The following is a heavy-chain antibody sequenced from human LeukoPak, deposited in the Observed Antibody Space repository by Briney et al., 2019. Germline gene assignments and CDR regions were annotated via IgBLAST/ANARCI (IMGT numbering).Heavy chain of an antibody. J-gene: IGHJ6*02. CDR1: GGSISSGGYY. CDR2: IYHSGST. V-gene: IGHV4-30-2*01. Sequence: SETLSLTCTVSGGSISSGGYYWSWIRQPPGKGLEWIGYIYHSGSTYYNPSLKSRVTISVDRSKNQFSLKLSSVTAADTAVYYCARSYYYYYGMDVWGQGTTVTVSS. CDR3: ARSYYYYYGMDV.